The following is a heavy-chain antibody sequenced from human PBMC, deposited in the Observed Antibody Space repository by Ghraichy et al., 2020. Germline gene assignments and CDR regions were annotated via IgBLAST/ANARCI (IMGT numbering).Heavy chain of an antibody. Sequence: GGSLRLSCAASGFDFSSYGMNWVRQAPGKGLEWISHISSSGSSIFYADAVKGRFTISRDNAKNSLYLQMASLRVEDAAVYYCARGGTFHHFDYWGQGTMVALSS. J-gene: IGHJ4*02. D-gene: IGHD2-15*01. V-gene: IGHV3-48*03. CDR2: ISSSGSSI. CDR3: ARGGTFHHFDY. CDR1: GFDFSSYG.